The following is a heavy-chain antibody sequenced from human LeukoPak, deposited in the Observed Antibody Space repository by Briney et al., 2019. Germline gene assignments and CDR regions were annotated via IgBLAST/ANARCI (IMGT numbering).Heavy chain of an antibody. J-gene: IGHJ6*03. V-gene: IGHV3-43*01. D-gene: IGHD3-10*01. CDR1: GFTFDDYT. CDR2: ISWDGGST. Sequence: GGSLRLSCAASGFTFDDYTMHWVRQAPGKGLEWVSLISWDGGSTYYADSVKGRFTISRDNSKNSLYLQMNSLRTEDTALYYCAKAATVRGVMPYYYYYMDAWGKGTTVTVSS. CDR3: AKAATVRGVMPYYYYYMDA.